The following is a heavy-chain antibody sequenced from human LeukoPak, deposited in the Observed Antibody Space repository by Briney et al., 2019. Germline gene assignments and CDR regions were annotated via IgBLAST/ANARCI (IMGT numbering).Heavy chain of an antibody. V-gene: IGHV4-39*07. CDR3: ARMGPSEYYDILTGYSGALPNLYYYYYMDV. CDR1: GGSISSSSYY. Sequence: PSETLSLTCTVSGGSISSSSYYWGWIRQPPGKGLEWIGSIYYSGSTYYNPSLKSRVTISVDTSKNQFSLKLSSVTAADTAVYYCARMGPSEYYDILTGYSGALPNLYYYYYMDVWGKGTTVTISS. CDR2: IYYSGST. D-gene: IGHD3-9*01. J-gene: IGHJ6*03.